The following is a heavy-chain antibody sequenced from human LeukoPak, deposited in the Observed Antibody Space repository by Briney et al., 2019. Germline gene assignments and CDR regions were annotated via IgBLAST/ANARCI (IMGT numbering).Heavy chain of an antibody. CDR2: IYTSGST. Sequence: NPSETLSLTCTVSGGSISSGSYYWSWIRQPAGKGLEWIGRIYTSGSTNYNPSLKSRVTISVDTSKNQFSLKLSSVTAADTAVYYCARHNYYDTPVGGENWFDPWGQGTLVTVSS. CDR1: GGSISSGSYY. D-gene: IGHD3-22*01. CDR3: ARHNYYDTPVGGENWFDP. V-gene: IGHV4-61*02. J-gene: IGHJ5*02.